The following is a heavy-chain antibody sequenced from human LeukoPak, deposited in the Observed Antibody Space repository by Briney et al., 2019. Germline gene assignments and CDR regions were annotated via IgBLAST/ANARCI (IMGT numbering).Heavy chain of an antibody. J-gene: IGHJ6*02. CDR2: INPNSGGT. CDR3: AREGGPGYCSSTSCYAGYYYYYGMDV. Sequence: ASVKVSCKASGYTFTGYYMHCVRQAPGQGLEWMGWINPNSGGTNYAQKFQGRVTMTRDTSISTAYMELSRLRSDDTAVYYCAREGGPGYCSSTSCYAGYYYYYGMDVWGQGTTVTVSS. CDR1: GYTFTGYY. D-gene: IGHD2-2*01. V-gene: IGHV1-2*02.